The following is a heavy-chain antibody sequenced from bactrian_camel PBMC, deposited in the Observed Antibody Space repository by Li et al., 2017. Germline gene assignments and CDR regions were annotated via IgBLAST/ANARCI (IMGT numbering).Heavy chain of an antibody. CDR3: AADLKSRGSWYFRRAADFDF. D-gene: IGHD6*01. Sequence: HVQLVESGGGSVQAGGSLRLSCASSEPAFSRRCMGWFHQAPGKEREGIAAIESTGSTSYADSVKGRFTISTDNAKNTVYLQMNTLKPEDTGMYYCAADLKSRGSWYFRRAADFDFWGLGTQVTVS. V-gene: IGHV3S53*01. CDR1: EPAFSRRC. J-gene: IGHJ6*01. CDR2: IESTGST.